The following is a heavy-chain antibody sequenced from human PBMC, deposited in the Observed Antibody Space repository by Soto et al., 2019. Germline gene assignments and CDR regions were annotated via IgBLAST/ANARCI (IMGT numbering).Heavy chain of an antibody. CDR2: ISYDGSNK. CDR3: ARDSSSWYRGHFDY. V-gene: IGHV3-30-3*01. J-gene: IGHJ4*02. CDR1: GFTFSSYA. Sequence: GGSLRLSCAASGFTFSSYAMHWVRQAPGKGLEWVAVISYDGSNKYYADSVKGRFTISRDNSKNTLYLQMNSLRAEDTAVYYCARDSSSWYRGHFDYWGQGTLVTVSS. D-gene: IGHD6-13*01.